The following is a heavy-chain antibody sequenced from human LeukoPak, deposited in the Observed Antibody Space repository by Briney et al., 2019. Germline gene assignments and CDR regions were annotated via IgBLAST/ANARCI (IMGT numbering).Heavy chain of an antibody. Sequence: SVKVSCKASGGTLNTHIFTWARQAPGQGLEWMGKITPIIDVSKYAQKFQGRLTITADKSTATVYMELSGLKSEDTAVYYCARVNLRGSQYNWFDPWGQGTLVTVSS. V-gene: IGHV1-69*02. CDR2: ITPIIDVS. CDR3: ARVNLRGSQYNWFDP. D-gene: IGHD1-1*01. CDR1: GGTLNTHI. J-gene: IGHJ5*02.